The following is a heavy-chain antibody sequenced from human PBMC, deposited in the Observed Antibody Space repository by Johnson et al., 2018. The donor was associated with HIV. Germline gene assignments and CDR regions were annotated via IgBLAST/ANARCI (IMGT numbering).Heavy chain of an antibody. CDR2: IGTAGDT. J-gene: IGHJ3*02. V-gene: IGHV3-13*01. CDR1: GFTFSSYD. CDR3: AREEANGAFDI. Sequence: VQLVESGGGLVQPGGSLRLSCAASGFTFSSYDMHWVRQATGKGLEWVSAIGTAGDTYYPGSVKGRFTISSENAKNSLYLQMTSLRAGDTAVYYCAREEANGAFDIWGQGTMVTVSS.